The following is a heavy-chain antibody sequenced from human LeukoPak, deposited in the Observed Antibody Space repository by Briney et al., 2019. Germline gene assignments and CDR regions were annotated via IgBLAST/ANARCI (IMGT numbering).Heavy chain of an antibody. CDR3: ARKYYYGSGSYYAPYNWFDP. D-gene: IGHD3-10*01. J-gene: IGHJ5*02. CDR1: GGSFSGYY. CDR2: INHSGST. V-gene: IGHV4-34*01. Sequence: PSETLSFTCAVYGGSFSGYYWSWIRQPPGKGLEWIGEINHSGSTNYNPSLKSRVTISVDTSKNQFSLKLSSVTAADTAVYYCARKYYYGSGSYYAPYNWFDPWGQGTLVTVSS.